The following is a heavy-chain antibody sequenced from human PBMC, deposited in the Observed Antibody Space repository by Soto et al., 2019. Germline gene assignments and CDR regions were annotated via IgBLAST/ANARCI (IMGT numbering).Heavy chain of an antibody. CDR2: IIPIFGTA. J-gene: IGHJ6*02. CDR1: GGTFSSYA. D-gene: IGHD1-7*01. V-gene: IGHV1-69*13. CDR3: ARDVTGTGGWSYYYGMDV. Sequence: SVKVSCKASGGTFSSYAISWVRQAPGQGLEWMGGIIPIFGTANYAQKFQGRVTITADESTSTAYMELSSLRSEDTAVYYCARDVTGTGGWSYYYGMDVWGQGTTVTVSS.